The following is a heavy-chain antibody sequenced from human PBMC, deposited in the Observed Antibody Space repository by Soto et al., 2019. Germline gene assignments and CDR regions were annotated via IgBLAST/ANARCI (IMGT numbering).Heavy chain of an antibody. CDR1: GGSVSKYY. V-gene: IGHV4-4*07. CDR2: ISTSGHV. J-gene: IGHJ4*02. Sequence: XAILSLTVSVSGGSVSKYYWSWIRQPAGKGLEWIGRISTSGHVVSKVSLRSRLTMSVDMSNNHFSLKLSSVTAADTAVYYCARDNTDFWSLYPLAFDYWGQGALVTVSS. CDR3: ARDNTDFWSLYPLAFDY. D-gene: IGHD3-3*01.